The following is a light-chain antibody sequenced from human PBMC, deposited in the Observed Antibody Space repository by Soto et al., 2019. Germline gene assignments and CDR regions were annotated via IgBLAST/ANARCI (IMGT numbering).Light chain of an antibody. Sequence: QSVLTQPASVSGSPGQSITISCTGTSSDVGGYNRVSWYQQHPDKAPKLIIYEVTNRPSGISNRFSGSKSGDTASLTISGLQAVDEADYYCYSYRSGSAHVFGTGTKVTVL. J-gene: IGLJ1*01. V-gene: IGLV2-14*01. CDR1: SSDVGGYNR. CDR2: EVT. CDR3: YSYRSGSAHV.